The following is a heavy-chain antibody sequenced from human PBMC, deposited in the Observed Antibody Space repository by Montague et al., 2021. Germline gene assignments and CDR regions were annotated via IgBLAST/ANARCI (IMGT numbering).Heavy chain of an antibody. J-gene: IGHJ3*02. CDR1: NFTFSNYG. CDR3: ARNLASAAPGAFDI. Sequence: SLRLSCAASNFTFSNYGMNWVRQAPGKGLLWVSRITLDGSSTTFADSVKGRFTTSRDNAKATLYLQMNSLRVEDTAVYYCARNLASAAPGAFDIWGQGTMVTVSS. CDR2: ITLDGSST. V-gene: IGHV3-74*01. D-gene: IGHD6-13*01.